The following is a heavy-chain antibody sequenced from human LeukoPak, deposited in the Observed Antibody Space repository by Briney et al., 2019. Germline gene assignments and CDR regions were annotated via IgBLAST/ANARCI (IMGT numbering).Heavy chain of an antibody. CDR3: ARAFPYYYDSSGYPYWYFDL. CDR2: INHSGST. V-gene: IGHV4-34*01. J-gene: IGHJ2*01. D-gene: IGHD3-22*01. Sequence: SETLSLTCAVYGGSFRGYYWSWIRQPPGKGLEWIGEINHSGSTNYNPSLKSRVSISVDSSKNQFSLKVSSVTAADTAVYYCARAFPYYYDSSGYPYWYFDLWGRGTLVTVSP. CDR1: GGSFRGYY.